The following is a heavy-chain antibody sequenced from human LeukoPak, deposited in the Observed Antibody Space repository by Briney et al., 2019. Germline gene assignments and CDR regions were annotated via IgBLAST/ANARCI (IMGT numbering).Heavy chain of an antibody. J-gene: IGHJ4*02. CDR1: GFTFSTYA. CDR2: ITTGGIT. V-gene: IGHV3-23*01. CDR3: AQHGTSGYNFFDS. D-gene: IGHD3-22*01. Sequence: GGSLRLSCAASGFTFSTYAMTWVRQAPGKGLEWVSTITTGGITYHADSVKGRFTISRDISKSTLYLQMNGLRAEDTAMYYCAQHGTSGYNFFDSWGQGTLVTVSS.